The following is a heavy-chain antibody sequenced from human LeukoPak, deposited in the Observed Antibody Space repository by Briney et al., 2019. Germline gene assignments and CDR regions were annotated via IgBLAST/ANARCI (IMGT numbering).Heavy chain of an antibody. CDR3: ARDEFTAMAHYYYYYGMDI. CDR2: IIPIFGTA. J-gene: IGHJ6*02. V-gene: IGHV1-69*13. CDR1: GGTFSSYA. Sequence: SVKVPCKASGGTFSSYAISWVRQAPEQGLEWMGGIIPIFGTANHAQKFQGRVTITADESTSTAYMELSSLRSEDTAVYYCARDEFTAMAHYYYYYGMDIWGQGTTVTVSS. D-gene: IGHD5-18*01.